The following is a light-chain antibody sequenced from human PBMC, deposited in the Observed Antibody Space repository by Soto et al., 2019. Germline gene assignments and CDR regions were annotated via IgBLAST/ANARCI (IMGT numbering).Light chain of an antibody. J-gene: IGKJ1*01. V-gene: IGKV3-20*01. CDR1: QSVSNNY. Sequence: EIELTQSPGTLSLSAGERPTLSWRASQSVSNNYLAWYQQKPGQAPRLRIYGASNRATGIPDRLSGSGSGTDFTLTISRMEPEDFAVYYCQQYGSSGTFGQGTKVDIK. CDR3: QQYGSSGT. CDR2: GAS.